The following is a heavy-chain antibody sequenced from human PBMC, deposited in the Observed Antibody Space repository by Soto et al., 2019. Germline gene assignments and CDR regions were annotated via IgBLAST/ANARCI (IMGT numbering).Heavy chain of an antibody. V-gene: IGHV4-61*01. CDR2: IYYTGST. D-gene: IGHD3-10*01. CDR1: GDSISTGNSISSYF. Sequence: QVQLQESGPGLVEPSETLSLTCTVSGDSISTGNSISSYFWSWIRQPPGKGLERIGYIYYTGSTNYNPSTMSRVTISLDTSKNQYSLRLTSVTAADTAVYFCARRVRGGSEYFDYWGQGTLVTVSS. CDR3: ARRVRGGSEYFDY. J-gene: IGHJ4*02.